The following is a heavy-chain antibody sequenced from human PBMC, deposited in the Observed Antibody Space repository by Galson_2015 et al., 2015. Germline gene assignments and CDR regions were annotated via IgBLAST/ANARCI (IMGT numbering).Heavy chain of an antibody. D-gene: IGHD3/OR15-3a*01. Sequence: SLRLSCAASGFTFSSYGMHWVRQAPGKGLEWVAVISYDGSNKYYADSVKGRFTISRDNSKNTLYLQMNSLRAEDTAVYYCANWTKKIAALDYWGQGTLVTVSS. CDR1: GFTFSSYG. J-gene: IGHJ4*02. CDR2: ISYDGSNK. V-gene: IGHV3-30*18. CDR3: ANWTKKIAALDY.